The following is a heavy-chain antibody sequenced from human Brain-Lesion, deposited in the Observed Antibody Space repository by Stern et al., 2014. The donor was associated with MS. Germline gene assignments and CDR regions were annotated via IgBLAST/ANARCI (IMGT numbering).Heavy chain of an antibody. CDR1: GGSFSGYY. J-gene: IGHJ4*02. CDR3: ARDVGGAFDY. CDR2: INHSGRI. V-gene: IGHV4-34*01. D-gene: IGHD2-21*01. Sequence: QVQLQQCGAGLLKPSETLSLTCGVYGGSFSGYYWTWIRQPPGKGLEWIGEINHSGRINYNPSLESRVTMSVETYKHQLSLRLSSATAADTAVYYCARDVGGAFDYWGQGTLVTVSS.